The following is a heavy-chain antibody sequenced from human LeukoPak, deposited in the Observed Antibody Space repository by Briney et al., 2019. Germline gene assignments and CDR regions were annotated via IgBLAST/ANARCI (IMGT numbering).Heavy chain of an antibody. CDR1: GGSINTRSYF. J-gene: IGHJ4*02. D-gene: IGHD6-19*01. CDR3: ARVAVAAREYFDY. CDR2: MYYSGTT. V-gene: IGHV4-39*02. Sequence: SETLSLTCSASGGSINTRSYFWGWIRQSPGKGLEWIASMYYSGTTYYNPSLKSRVTISVDTYKSQLSLKLSSVTAADTAVYYCARVAVAAREYFDYWGQGTLVTVSS.